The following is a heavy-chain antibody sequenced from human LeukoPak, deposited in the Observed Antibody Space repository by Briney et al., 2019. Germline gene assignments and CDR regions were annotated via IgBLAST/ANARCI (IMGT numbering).Heavy chain of an antibody. J-gene: IGHJ4*02. CDR1: GFTFDDYA. Sequence: PGGSLRLSCAASGFTFDDYAMPWVRQAPGKGLEWVSGISWNSGSIGYADSVKGRFTISRDNAKNSLYLQMNSLRAEDTALYYCAKGVYSSGWYWGQGTLVTVSS. V-gene: IGHV3-9*01. CDR3: AKGVYSSGWY. D-gene: IGHD6-19*01. CDR2: ISWNSGSI.